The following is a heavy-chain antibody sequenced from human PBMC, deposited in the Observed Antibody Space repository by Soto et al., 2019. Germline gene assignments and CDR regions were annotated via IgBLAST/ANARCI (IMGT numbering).Heavy chain of an antibody. CDR3: ARVGPGPYQPGENYGDYDY. J-gene: IGHJ4*02. Sequence: GGSLRLSCAASGFTFSSYSMNWVRQAPGKGLEWVSSISSSSSYIYYADSVKGRFTISRDNAKNSLYLQMNSLRAEDTAVYYCARVGPGPYQPGENYGDYDYWGQGTLVTVSS. D-gene: IGHD4-17*01. CDR1: GFTFSSYS. V-gene: IGHV3-21*01. CDR2: ISSSSSYI.